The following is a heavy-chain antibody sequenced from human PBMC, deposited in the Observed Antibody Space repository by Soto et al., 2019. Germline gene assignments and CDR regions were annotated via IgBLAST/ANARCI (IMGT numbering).Heavy chain of an antibody. CDR3: AGTSVVVVDAPGLFDP. J-gene: IGHJ5*02. V-gene: IGHV1-69*02. Sequence: QVQLVQSGAGVKKPGSSVKVSCKASGGTFSSYTISWVRQAPGQGLEWMGRITPILGIANYAQKFQGRVTITADKSTSTAYMELSSLRSEDTAVYYCAGTSVVVVDAPGLFDPWGQGTLVTVSS. CDR2: ITPILGIA. CDR1: GGTFSSYT. D-gene: IGHD2-15*01.